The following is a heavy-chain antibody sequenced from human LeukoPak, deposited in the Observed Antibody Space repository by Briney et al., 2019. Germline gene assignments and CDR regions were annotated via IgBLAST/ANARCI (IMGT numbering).Heavy chain of an antibody. CDR1: GGTFSSYT. D-gene: IGHD3-10*01. Sequence: SVKVSCKASGGTFSSYTISWVRQAPGQGLEWMGRIIPILGIANYAQKFQGRVTITADKSTSTAYMELSSLRSDDTAVYYCARVPVLLWFGELFATSSYYYYGMDVWGQGTTVTVSS. V-gene: IGHV1-69*02. J-gene: IGHJ6*02. CDR3: ARVPVLLWFGELFATSSYYYYGMDV. CDR2: IIPILGIA.